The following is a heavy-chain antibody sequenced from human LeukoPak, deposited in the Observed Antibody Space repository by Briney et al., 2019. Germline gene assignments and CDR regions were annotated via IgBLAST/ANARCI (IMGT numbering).Heavy chain of an antibody. CDR2: ISAYNGNT. CDR1: GYTFTSYG. Sequence: ASVKVSCKASGYTFTSYGISWVRQAPGQGLEWMGWISAYNGNTNYAQKLQGRVTMTTDTSTSTAYMELRSLRSDDTAVYYCARVGTLTGYYTDFDYWGQGTLVTVSS. CDR3: ARVGTLTGYYTDFDY. J-gene: IGHJ4*02. D-gene: IGHD3-9*01. V-gene: IGHV1-18*04.